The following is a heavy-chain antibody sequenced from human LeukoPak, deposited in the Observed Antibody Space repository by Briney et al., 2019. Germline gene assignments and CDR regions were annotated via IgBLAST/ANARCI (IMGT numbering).Heavy chain of an antibody. D-gene: IGHD6-13*01. J-gene: IGHJ2*01. CDR3: ASRVAAAVFSSDYWYFDL. Sequence: GGSLRLSCAASGFTFSSYWMSWVRQAPGKGLEWVANIKQDGSERYYVDSLKGRFTISRDNAKNSLYLQMNSLRAEDTAVYYCASRVAAAVFSSDYWYFDLWGRGTLVTVSS. V-gene: IGHV3-7*01. CDR2: IKQDGSER. CDR1: GFTFSSYW.